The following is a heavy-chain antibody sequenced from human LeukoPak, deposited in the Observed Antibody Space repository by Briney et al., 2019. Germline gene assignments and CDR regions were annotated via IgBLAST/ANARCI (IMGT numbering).Heavy chain of an antibody. CDR1: GFTFSAHG. J-gene: IGHJ4*02. CDR3: AKNHYDSSYSLPYLDY. V-gene: IGHV3-23*01. CDR2: IRGGGGSDT. Sequence: GGSLRLSCVASGFTFSAHGMGWVRQGPGKGLEWVSVIRGGGGSDTYSADSVKGRITISRDNSKNTLFLQMSSLRAEDTAVYFCAKNHYDSSYSLPYLDYWGQGPLATVYS. D-gene: IGHD3-22*01.